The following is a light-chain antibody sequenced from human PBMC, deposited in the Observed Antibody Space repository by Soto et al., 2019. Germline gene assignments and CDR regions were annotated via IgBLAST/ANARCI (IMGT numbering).Light chain of an antibody. J-gene: IGLJ2*01. Sequence: QSVLTQPPSASGSPGQSVTISCTGTRSDVGGYNYVSWYQQHPGKAPKLMIYEVSKRPSGVPDRFSGSKSGNTASLTVSGLQAEDEADYYCSSYAGSNNFVFGGGTKLTVL. V-gene: IGLV2-8*01. CDR3: SSYAGSNNFV. CDR2: EVS. CDR1: RSDVGGYNY.